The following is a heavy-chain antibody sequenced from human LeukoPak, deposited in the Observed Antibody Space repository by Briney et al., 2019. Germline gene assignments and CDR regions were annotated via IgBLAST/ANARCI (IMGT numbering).Heavy chain of an antibody. V-gene: IGHV4-4*07. CDR2: IYTSGST. CDR3: AREGYSSGWYPTDY. Sequence: SETLSLTCTVSGGSISSYYWSWIRQPPGKGLEWIGRIYTSGSTNYNPSLKSRVTMSVDTSKNQFSLKLSSVTAADTAVYYCAREGYSSGWYPTDYWGQGTLVTVSS. D-gene: IGHD6-19*01. J-gene: IGHJ4*02. CDR1: GGSISSYY.